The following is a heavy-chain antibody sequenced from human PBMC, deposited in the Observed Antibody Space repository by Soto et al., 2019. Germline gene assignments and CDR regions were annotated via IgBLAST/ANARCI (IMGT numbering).Heavy chain of an antibody. CDR3: ARGLAYSNVFDP. V-gene: IGHV4-34*01. D-gene: IGHD6-13*01. Sequence: SETLSLTCAVYGGSFSGYYWSWIRQPPGKGLEWIGEINHSGSTNYNPSLKSRVTISVDTSKNQFSLKLSSVTAADTAVYYCARGLAYSNVFDPWGQGTLVTVSS. CDR2: INHSGST. CDR1: GGSFSGYY. J-gene: IGHJ5*02.